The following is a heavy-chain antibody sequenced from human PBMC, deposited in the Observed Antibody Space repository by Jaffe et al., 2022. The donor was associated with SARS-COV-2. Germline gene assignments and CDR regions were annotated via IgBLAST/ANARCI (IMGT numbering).Heavy chain of an antibody. D-gene: IGHD2-2*01. J-gene: IGHJ5*02. CDR2: ISSSSSTI. CDR3: ARGQTPATGGGWFDP. Sequence: ELQLVESGGGLVQPGGSLRLSCAASGFTFSDYSINWVRQAPGKGLEWVSYISSSSSTIYYADSVKGRFTISRDNAKKSLYLQMNSLRANDTAVYYCARGQTPATGGGWFDPWGQGTLVTVSS. V-gene: IGHV3-48*01. CDR1: GFTFSDYS.